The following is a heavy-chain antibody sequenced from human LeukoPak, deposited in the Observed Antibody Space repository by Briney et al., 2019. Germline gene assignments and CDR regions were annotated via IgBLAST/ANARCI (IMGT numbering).Heavy chain of an antibody. Sequence: PSETLSLTCTVSGGSISGFYWNWIRQPPGKGLKWIGYIYYTGTTNYNPANPSLTSRVTISVDTSNNQFSLKLSSVTAADTAVYYCARDPAGGGGFFDYWGQGALVTVSS. CDR3: ARDPAGGGGFFDY. D-gene: IGHD3-16*01. CDR2: IYYTGTT. V-gene: IGHV4-59*01. CDR1: GGSISGFY. J-gene: IGHJ4*02.